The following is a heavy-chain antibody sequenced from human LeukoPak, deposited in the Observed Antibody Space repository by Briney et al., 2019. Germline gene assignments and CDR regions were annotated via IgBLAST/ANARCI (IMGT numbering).Heavy chain of an antibody. Sequence: SETLSLTCAVYGGSFSGYYWSWIRQPPGKGLKWIGEINHSGSTNYNPSPKSRVTISVDTSKNQFSLKLSSVTAAGTAVYYCAGYITILSVSCFDPWGQGTLVTVSS. J-gene: IGHJ5*02. CDR2: INHSGST. CDR3: AGYITILSVSCFDP. V-gene: IGHV4-34*01. CDR1: GGSFSGYY. D-gene: IGHD3-3*01.